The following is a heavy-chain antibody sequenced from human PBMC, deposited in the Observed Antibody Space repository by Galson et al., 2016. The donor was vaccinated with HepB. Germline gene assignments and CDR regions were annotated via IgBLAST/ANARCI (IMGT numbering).Heavy chain of an antibody. CDR3: AKGPGLSMVQGFYFEY. CDR1: GFTFDDYT. D-gene: IGHD3-10*01. V-gene: IGHV3-43*01. Sequence: SLRLSCAASGFTFDDYTMLWVRQVPGKGLEWVSLISWDGGSTYYVDSVKGRFTISRDNSKNSLYLEMNSLRIEDTALYHCAKGPGLSMVQGFYFEYWGQGTLVTVSS. CDR2: ISWDGGST. J-gene: IGHJ4*02.